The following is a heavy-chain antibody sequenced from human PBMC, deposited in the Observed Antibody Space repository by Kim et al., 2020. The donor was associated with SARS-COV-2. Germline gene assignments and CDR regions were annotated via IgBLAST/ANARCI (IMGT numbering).Heavy chain of an antibody. V-gene: IGHV3-48*03. CDR3: ARAYGYDYVWGSYHLYYYYGMDV. Sequence: GGSLRLSCAASGFTFSSYEMNWVRQAPGKGLEWVSYISSSGSTIYYADSVKGRFTISRDNAKNSLYLQMNSLRAEDTAVYYCARAYGYDYVWGSYHLYYYYGMDVWGQGTTVTVSS. D-gene: IGHD3-16*02. CDR1: GFTFSSYE. CDR2: ISSSGSTI. J-gene: IGHJ6*02.